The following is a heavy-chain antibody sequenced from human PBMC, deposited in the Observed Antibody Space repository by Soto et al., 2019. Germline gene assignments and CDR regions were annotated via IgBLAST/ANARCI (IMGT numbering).Heavy chain of an antibody. CDR1: GYSFTSYW. J-gene: IGHJ5*02. D-gene: IGHD6-13*01. CDR2: IDPSDSYT. CDR3: ARHPVSSSWYLVWFDP. V-gene: IGHV5-10-1*01. Sequence: GESLKISCKGSGYSFTSYWISWVRQMPGKGLEWMGRIDPSDSYTNYSPSFQGHVTISADKSISTAYLQWSSLKASDTALYYCARHPVSSSWYLVWFDPWGQGTLVTVSS.